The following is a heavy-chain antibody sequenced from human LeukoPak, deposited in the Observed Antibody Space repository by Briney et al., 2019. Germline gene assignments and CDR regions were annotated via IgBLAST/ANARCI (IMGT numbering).Heavy chain of an antibody. CDR3: ARGEKIWPWRGYYFDY. CDR1: GYSISSGYY. D-gene: IGHD3-10*01. Sequence: SETLSLTCTVSGYSISSGYYWGWIRQPPGKGLEWIGSIYHSGSTYYNPSLKSRVTISVDTSKNQFSLKLGSVTAADTAVYYCARGEKIWPWRGYYFDYWGQGTLVTVSS. CDR2: IYHSGST. J-gene: IGHJ4*02. V-gene: IGHV4-38-2*02.